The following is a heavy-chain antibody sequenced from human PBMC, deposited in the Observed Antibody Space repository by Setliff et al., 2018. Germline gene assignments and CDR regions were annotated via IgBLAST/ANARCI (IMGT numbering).Heavy chain of an antibody. J-gene: IGHJ4*02. D-gene: IGHD6-13*01. CDR1: GYIFSTYG. CDR2: ISANNGHT. Sequence: GPSVKVSCKASGYIFSTYGITWVRQAPGQGLEWMGWISANNGHTKYVQKFQGRVTMTTDTSTATAYMELRGLRSDDTAVYYCATQTAAYYFDYWGQGALVTVSS. CDR3: ATQTAAYYFDY. V-gene: IGHV1-18*01.